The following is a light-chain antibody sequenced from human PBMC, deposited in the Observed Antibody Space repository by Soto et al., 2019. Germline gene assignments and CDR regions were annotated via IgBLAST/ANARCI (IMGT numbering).Light chain of an antibody. J-gene: IGLJ2*01. Sequence: SYELTQPPSVSVAPGQTARITCGGTNIGSKSVHWYQQKPGQAPVLVVYDDSDRPSGIPERFSGSNSGNTATLTISRVEAGDEADYYCQVWDSSSAVVFGGGTQLTVL. CDR1: NIGSKS. V-gene: IGLV3-21*02. CDR3: QVWDSSSAVV. CDR2: DDS.